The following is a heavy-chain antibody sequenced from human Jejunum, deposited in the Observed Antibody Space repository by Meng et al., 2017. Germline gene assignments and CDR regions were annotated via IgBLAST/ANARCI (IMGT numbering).Heavy chain of an antibody. J-gene: IGHJ5*02. D-gene: IGHD3-22*01. Sequence: LQLHESGPGLVKPSETLPLTCTVSGGSISTSSYYWGWIRQAPGKGLEWIGDIYYSGSTYYNSSLKSRVTISVDTSKNQFSLTLSAVTAADTAVYYCARSPQYYDSSGFAFDPWCQGTLVTVSS. CDR3: ARSPQYYDSSGFAFDP. V-gene: IGHV4-39*01. CDR1: GGSISTSSYY. CDR2: IYYSGST.